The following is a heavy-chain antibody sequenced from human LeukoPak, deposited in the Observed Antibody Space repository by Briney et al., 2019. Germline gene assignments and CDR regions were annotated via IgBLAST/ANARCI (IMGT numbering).Heavy chain of an antibody. D-gene: IGHD6-19*01. CDR1: GYTFTSYD. J-gene: IGHJ4*02. CDR2: MNPNSGNT. Sequence: ASVKVSCKASGYTFTSYDINWVRQATGQGLEWMGWMNPNSGNTGYAQKFQGRVTMTRNTSTSTAYMELRSLRSDDTAVYYCARDLKRGYSSGRYSWGTGSSNDYWGQGTLVTVSS. CDR3: ARDLKRGYSSGRYSWGTGSSNDY. V-gene: IGHV1-8*01.